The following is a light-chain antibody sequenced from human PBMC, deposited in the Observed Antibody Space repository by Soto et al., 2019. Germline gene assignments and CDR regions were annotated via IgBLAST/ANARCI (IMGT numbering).Light chain of an antibody. V-gene: IGKV3-15*01. J-gene: IGKJ1*01. Sequence: EIVMTQSPATLSVSPGERATLSCRASQSVSSNLAWYQQKPGQAPRLLIYGASTRATGIPARFSGSGSGTEFTLTISSLQSEDFAVYSCQQYNNWPPITFGQGTKADIK. CDR2: GAS. CDR1: QSVSSN. CDR3: QQYNNWPPIT.